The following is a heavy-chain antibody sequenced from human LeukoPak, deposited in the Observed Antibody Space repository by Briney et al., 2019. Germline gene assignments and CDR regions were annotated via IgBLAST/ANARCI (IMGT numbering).Heavy chain of an antibody. D-gene: IGHD3-10*01. V-gene: IGHV5-51*01. CDR1: GYSFTTYW. J-gene: IGHJ4*02. Sequence: GESLKISCKGSGYSFTTYWIGWVRQMPGKGLAWMGIIYPGDSDTRYSPSFQGQVTISVDKSISTAYLQCSSLKASDTAMYYCARQAYGSGTYYDYWGQGTLVTVSS. CDR3: ARQAYGSGTYYDY. CDR2: IYPGDSDT.